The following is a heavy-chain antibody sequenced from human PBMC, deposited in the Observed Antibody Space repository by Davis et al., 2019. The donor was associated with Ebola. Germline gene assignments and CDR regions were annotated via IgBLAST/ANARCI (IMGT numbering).Heavy chain of an antibody. Sequence: GESLKISCAASGFTFDDYAMHWVRQAPGKGLEWVSVIYSGGSTHYADSVKGRFTISRDNSKNTLYLQMNSLRAEDTAVYYCARDGSGWYDYYYYGMDVWGQGTTVTVSS. J-gene: IGHJ6*02. V-gene: IGHV3-53*01. CDR2: IYSGGST. CDR1: GFTFDDYA. D-gene: IGHD6-19*01. CDR3: ARDGSGWYDYYYYGMDV.